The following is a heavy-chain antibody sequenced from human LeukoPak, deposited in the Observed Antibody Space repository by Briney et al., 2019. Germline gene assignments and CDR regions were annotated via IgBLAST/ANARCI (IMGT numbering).Heavy chain of an antibody. V-gene: IGHV3-21*01. D-gene: IGHD6-19*01. CDR2: ISSSSSYT. Sequence: PGGSLRLSCAASGFTFSSYSMNWVRQAPGKGLEWVSSISSSSSYTYYADSVKGRFTISRDNAKNSLYLQMNSLRAEDTAVYYCARANKGGWLLDYWGQGTLVTVSS. CDR3: ARANKGGWLLDY. CDR1: GFTFSSYS. J-gene: IGHJ4*02.